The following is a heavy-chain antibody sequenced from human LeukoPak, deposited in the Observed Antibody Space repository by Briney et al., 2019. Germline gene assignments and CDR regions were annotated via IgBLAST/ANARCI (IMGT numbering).Heavy chain of an antibody. V-gene: IGHV3-7*01. J-gene: IGHJ3*02. CDR1: GFSFSSYW. D-gene: IGHD6-19*01. CDR3: AKPSSLQWLVREGAFDI. CDR2: IKQDGSEK. Sequence: GGSLRLSCAASGFSFSSYWMSWVRQAPGKGLEGVANIKQDGSEKYYVDSVKGRFTISRDNAKNSLYLQMNSLRAEDTAVYYCAKPSSLQWLVREGAFDIWGQGTMVTVSS.